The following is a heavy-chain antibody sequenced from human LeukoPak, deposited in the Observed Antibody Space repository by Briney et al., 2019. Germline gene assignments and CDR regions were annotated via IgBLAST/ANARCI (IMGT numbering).Heavy chain of an antibody. CDR1: GFTFSSYS. CDR2: ISSSSRYI. Sequence: GGSLRLSCAASGFTFSSYSMNWVRQAPGKGLEWVSSISSSSRYIYYADPVKGRFTISRDNAKNSLYLQMNSLRAEDTAVYYCARDLLTYYYASSGSSYWGQGTLVTVSS. D-gene: IGHD3-22*01. CDR3: ARDLLTYYYASSGSSY. J-gene: IGHJ4*02. V-gene: IGHV3-21*01.